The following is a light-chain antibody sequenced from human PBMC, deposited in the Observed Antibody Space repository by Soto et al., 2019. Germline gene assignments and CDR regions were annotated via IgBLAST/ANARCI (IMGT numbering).Light chain of an antibody. J-gene: IGKJ3*01. CDR2: GAS. Sequence: EIVLTQSPGTLSLSPGERATLSCRASQSVSSSYLAWYQQKPGQAPRLLIYGASSRATGIPDRFSGRGSGTDFTLTISRLEPEAFAVYYCQQYGSSPEVTFGPGTKVDIK. V-gene: IGKV3-20*01. CDR1: QSVSSSY. CDR3: QQYGSSPEVT.